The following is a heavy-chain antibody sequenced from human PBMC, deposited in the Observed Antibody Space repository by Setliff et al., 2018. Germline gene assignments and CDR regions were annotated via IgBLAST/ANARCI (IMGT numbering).Heavy chain of an antibody. V-gene: IGHV4-34*01. Sequence: SETLSLTCAVYGGSFSGYYWSWIRQPPGKGREWIGEINHSGSTNYNPSLKSRVTIAVDTSKNQFSLKLSSVTAADTAVYYCARGLSYYDSSGYLLAPYAFDIWGQGTMVTVSS. D-gene: IGHD3-22*01. J-gene: IGHJ3*02. CDR2: INHSGST. CDR3: ARGLSYYDSSGYLLAPYAFDI. CDR1: GGSFSGYY.